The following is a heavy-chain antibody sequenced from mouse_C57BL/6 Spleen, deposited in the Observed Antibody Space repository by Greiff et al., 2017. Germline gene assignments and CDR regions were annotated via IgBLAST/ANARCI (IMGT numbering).Heavy chain of an antibody. Sequence: EVKLQESGPELVKPGASVKMSCKASGYTFTDYNMHWVKQSHGKSLEWIGYINPNNGGTSYNQKFKGKATLTVNKSSSTAYMELRSLTSEDSAVYYCARRRGYDFLFYAMDYWGQGTSVTVSS. CDR3: ARRRGYDFLFYAMDY. CDR1: GYTFTDYN. V-gene: IGHV1-22*01. CDR2: INPNNGGT. D-gene: IGHD2-4*01. J-gene: IGHJ4*01.